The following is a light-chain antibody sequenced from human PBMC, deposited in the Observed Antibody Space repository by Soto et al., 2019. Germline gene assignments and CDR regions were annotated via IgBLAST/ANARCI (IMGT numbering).Light chain of an antibody. CDR1: QSINRD. CDR3: QQYKSWPIM. V-gene: IGKV3D-15*01. CDR2: GAS. Sequence: EIVMTQSPATLSVSPGESATLTCRASQSINRDLAWYVQKPGQAPRRVVYGASTWATGVPPRFTGSGSGTEFTLTISGIQSEDFAVYYCQQYKSWPIMFGQGTRLENK. J-gene: IGKJ5*01.